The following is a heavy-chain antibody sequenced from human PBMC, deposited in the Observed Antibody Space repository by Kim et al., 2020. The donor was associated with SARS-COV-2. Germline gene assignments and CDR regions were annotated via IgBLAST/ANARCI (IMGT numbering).Heavy chain of an antibody. D-gene: IGHD3-10*01. CDR1: GFTFVSSA. J-gene: IGHJ4*02. CDR3: AKEGVRGVIDY. V-gene: IGHV3-23*01. CDR2: ISGSGGST. Sequence: GGSLRLSCAASGFTFVSSAMSWVRQAPGKGLEWVSSISGSGGSTYYADSVKGRFTISRDNSKNTLYVQMSSLRAEDTAIYYCAKEGVRGVIDYWGQGTLVTVSS.